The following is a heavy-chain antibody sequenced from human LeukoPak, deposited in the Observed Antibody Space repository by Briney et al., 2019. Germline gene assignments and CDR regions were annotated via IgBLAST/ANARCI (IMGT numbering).Heavy chain of an antibody. CDR2: IFASGTA. J-gene: IGHJ4*02. CDR3: TRFKSGGFYYFDS. Sequence: SSETLSLTCSVSGARLTNPTYFQLSWFRLPAGEGLGFIGKIFASGTAALTPSLKRRVTMSFDTSKTEFSLRLTSVTAEDSAVYYCTRFKSGGFYYFDSWGEGTLVTVSS. V-gene: IGHV4-61*10. D-gene: IGHD2-15*01. CDR1: GARLTNPTYF.